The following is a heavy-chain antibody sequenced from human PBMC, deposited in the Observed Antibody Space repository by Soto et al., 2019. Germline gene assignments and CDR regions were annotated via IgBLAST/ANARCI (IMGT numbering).Heavy chain of an antibody. CDR2: IWFDGSNK. V-gene: IGHV3-33*01. CDR1: GFTFSSYG. J-gene: IGHJ4*02. CDR3: AITGPY. Sequence: QVQLVESGGGVVQPGRSLRLSCAASGFTFSSYGMHWVRQAPGKGLEWVAVIWFDGSNKFYEDSVKGRFTISRDNSKNTVSLQMNSLRDEDSAAYYCAITGPYWGQGTLVTVSS.